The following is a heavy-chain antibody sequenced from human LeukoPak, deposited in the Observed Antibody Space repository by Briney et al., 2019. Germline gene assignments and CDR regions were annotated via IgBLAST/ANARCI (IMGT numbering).Heavy chain of an antibody. V-gene: IGHV3-23*01. D-gene: IGHD2-21*01. J-gene: IGHJ4*02. CDR1: GFTFSSYA. CDR3: AKFLPTHIVVANYYFDY. CDR2: ISGSGGST. Sequence: GGSLSLSCAASGFTFSSYAMSWVRQAPGKGLEWVSAISGSGGSTYYADSVKGRFTISRDNSKNTLYLQMNSLRAEDTAVYYCAKFLPTHIVVANYYFDYWGQGTLVTVSS.